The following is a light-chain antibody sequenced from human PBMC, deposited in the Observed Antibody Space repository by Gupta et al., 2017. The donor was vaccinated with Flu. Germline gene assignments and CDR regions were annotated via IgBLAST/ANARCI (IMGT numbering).Light chain of an antibody. CDR1: SLRTYY. J-gene: IGLJ3*02. CDR3: NSRDSSGNRWV. CDR2: GKN. V-gene: IGLV3-19*01. Sequence: SSELTQDPAVSVALGQTVRITCQGDSLRTYYATWYQQKPGQAPLVVVFGKNNRPSGIPDRFSGSTSGTTASLTITGAQAEDGADYYCNSRDSSGNRWVFGGGTRLTVL.